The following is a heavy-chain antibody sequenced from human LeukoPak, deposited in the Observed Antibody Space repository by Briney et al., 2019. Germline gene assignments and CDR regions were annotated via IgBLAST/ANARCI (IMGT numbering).Heavy chain of an antibody. V-gene: IGHV3-23*01. Sequence: GGSLRLSCAASGFTFSSYAMSWVRQAPGKGLEWVSGISGSGGSIYYADSVKGRFTISRDNSKNTLYLQMNSLRAEDTAVYYCAKEFYSGYVPRGYWGQGTLVTVSS. J-gene: IGHJ4*02. CDR1: GFTFSSYA. CDR2: ISGSGGSI. D-gene: IGHD5-12*01. CDR3: AKEFYSGYVPRGY.